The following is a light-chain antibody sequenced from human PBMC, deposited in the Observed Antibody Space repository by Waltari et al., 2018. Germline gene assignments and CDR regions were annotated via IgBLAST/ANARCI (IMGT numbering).Light chain of an antibody. Sequence: EIVLTQHPATLSLSPGERATISCRASQSVSSSYLAWYQQKPGLAPRLLIYDASSRATGIPDRFSGSGSGTDFTLTISRLEPEDFAVYYCQQYGSSPLTFGGGTKVEIK. CDR1: QSVSSSY. CDR3: QQYGSSPLT. J-gene: IGKJ4*01. V-gene: IGKV3D-20*01. CDR2: DAS.